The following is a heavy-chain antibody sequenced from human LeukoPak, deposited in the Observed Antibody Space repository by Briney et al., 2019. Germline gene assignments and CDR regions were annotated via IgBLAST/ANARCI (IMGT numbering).Heavy chain of an antibody. J-gene: IGHJ4*02. CDR2: IYSGGST. CDR3: ARVGGGYYFDY. V-gene: IGHV3-53*01. D-gene: IGHD3-16*01. Sequence: GGSLRLSCAASGFTVSSNYMSWVRQAPGKGLEWVSVIYSGGSTYYSDSVKGRFTISRDNSKNPLYLQMNSLRAEDTAVYYCARVGGGYYFDYWGQGTLVTVSS. CDR1: GFTVSSNY.